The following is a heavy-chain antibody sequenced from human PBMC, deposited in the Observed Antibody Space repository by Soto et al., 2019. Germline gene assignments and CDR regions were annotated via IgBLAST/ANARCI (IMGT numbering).Heavy chain of an antibody. J-gene: IGHJ5*02. CDR2: IYYSGST. CDR1: GGSISSYY. D-gene: IGHD6-25*01. Sequence: KASETLSLTCTVSGGSISSYYWSWIRQPPGKGLEWIGYIYYSGSTNYNPSLKSRVTISVDTSKNQFSLKLSSVTAADTAVYYCARAQRYNWFDPWGQGTLVTVSS. CDR3: ARAQRYNWFDP. V-gene: IGHV4-59*01.